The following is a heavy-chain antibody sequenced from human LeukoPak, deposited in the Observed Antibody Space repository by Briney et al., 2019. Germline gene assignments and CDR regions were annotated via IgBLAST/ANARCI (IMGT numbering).Heavy chain of an antibody. CDR1: GFTFSNYG. Sequence: GGSLRLSCAASGFTFSNYGMHWVRQAPGKGLEWMAFIRYDDINKYYADPVKGRFTISRDNANNSLYLQMNSLRAEDTAVYYCARGLDCSSTSCYGLYTFDIWGQGTMVTVSS. CDR3: ARGLDCSSTSCYGLYTFDI. J-gene: IGHJ3*02. V-gene: IGHV3-30*02. CDR2: IRYDDINK. D-gene: IGHD2-2*01.